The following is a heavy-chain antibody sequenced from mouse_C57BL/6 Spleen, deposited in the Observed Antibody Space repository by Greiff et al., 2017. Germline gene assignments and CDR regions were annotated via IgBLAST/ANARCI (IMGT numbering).Heavy chain of an antibody. J-gene: IGHJ1*03. CDR2: INPGSGGT. CDR3: ARSDSNWYCDD. V-gene: IGHV1-54*01. Sequence: VQLQQSGAELVRPGTSVKVSCKASGYAFTNYLIEWVKQRPGQGLEWIGVINPGSGGTNYNEKFKGKATLTADKSSSTAYMQLSSLTSEDAAVYFCARSDSNWYCDDWGTGTTVTVSS. CDR1: GYAFTNYL. D-gene: IGHD2-5*01.